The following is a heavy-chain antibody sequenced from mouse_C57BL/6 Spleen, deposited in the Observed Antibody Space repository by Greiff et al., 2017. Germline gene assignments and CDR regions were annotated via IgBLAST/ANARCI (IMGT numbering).Heavy chain of an antibody. CDR1: GYTFTDYY. CDR3: ARIGDVNWYFDV. V-gene: IGHV1-76*01. D-gene: IGHD3-1*01. CDR2: IYPGSGNT. J-gene: IGHJ1*03. Sequence: QVQLQQSGAELVRPGASVKLSCKASGYTFTDYYINWVKQRPGQGLEWIARIYPGSGNTYYNEKFKGKATLTAEKSSSTAYMQLSSLTSEDSAVYFCARIGDVNWYFDVWGTGTTVTVSS.